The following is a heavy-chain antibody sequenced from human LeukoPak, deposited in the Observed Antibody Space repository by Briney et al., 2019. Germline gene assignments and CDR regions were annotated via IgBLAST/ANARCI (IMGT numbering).Heavy chain of an antibody. Sequence: PGGSLRLSCAASGFTFSSYGMHWVRQAPGKGLEWVAFIRYDGSNKYYADSVKGRFTISRDNAKNTLYLQMNSLRAEDTAVYYCARERQLRLGYWGQGTLVTVSS. CDR1: GFTFSSYG. CDR2: IRYDGSNK. CDR3: ARERQLRLGY. V-gene: IGHV3-30*02. J-gene: IGHJ4*02. D-gene: IGHD6-6*01.